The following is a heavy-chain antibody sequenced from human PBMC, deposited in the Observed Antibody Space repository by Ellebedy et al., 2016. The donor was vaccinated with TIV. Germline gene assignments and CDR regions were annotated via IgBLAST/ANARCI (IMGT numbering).Heavy chain of an antibody. Sequence: GESLKISCSASGFTFNIYAMSWVRQAPGKGLEWVSFISISSDYTYDADSVKGRFTIYRNNAKNTLYLQMNSLGADDTAVYYCARGYSSGWFDYWGQGTLVTVSS. D-gene: IGHD6-19*01. CDR1: GFTFNIYA. J-gene: IGHJ4*02. V-gene: IGHV3-21*05. CDR3: ARGYSSGWFDY. CDR2: ISISSDYT.